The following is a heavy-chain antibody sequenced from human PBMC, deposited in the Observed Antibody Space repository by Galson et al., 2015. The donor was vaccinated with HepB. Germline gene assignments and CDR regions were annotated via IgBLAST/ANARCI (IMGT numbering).Heavy chain of an antibody. D-gene: IGHD5-24*01. V-gene: IGHV3-43*01. CDR2: ISWDGGST. Sequence: SLRLSCAASGFTFDDYTMHWVRQAPGKGLEWVSLISWDGGSTYYADSVKGRFTISRDNSKNSLYLQMNSLRTEDTALYYCAKDTREMATSLPGAWGQGTLVTVSS. J-gene: IGHJ5*02. CDR3: AKDTREMATSLPGA. CDR1: GFTFDDYT.